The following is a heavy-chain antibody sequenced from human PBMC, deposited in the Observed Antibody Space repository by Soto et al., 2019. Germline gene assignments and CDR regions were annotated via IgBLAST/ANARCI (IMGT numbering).Heavy chain of an antibody. CDR3: TTDLPPTVTTFLGH. CDR1: GFTFSNAW. J-gene: IGHJ1*01. D-gene: IGHD4-17*01. V-gene: IGHV3-15*01. CDR2: IKSKTDGGTT. Sequence: GGSLRLSCAASGFTFSNAWMSWVRQAPGKGLEWVGRIKSKTDGGTTDYAAPVKGRFTISRDDSKNTLYLQMNSLKTEDTAVYYCTTDLPPTVTTFLGHWGQGTLVTVSS.